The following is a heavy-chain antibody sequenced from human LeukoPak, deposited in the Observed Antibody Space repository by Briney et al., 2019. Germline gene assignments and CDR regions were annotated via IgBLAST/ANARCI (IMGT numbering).Heavy chain of an antibody. D-gene: IGHD6-19*01. CDR2: ISGSGGST. CDR3: ATHRGGIAVAAPPY. Sequence: PGGSLRLSCAASGFTFSSYAMSWVRQAPGKGLEWVSAISGSGGSTYYADSVKGRFTISRDDSKNTLYLQMNSLRAEDTAVYYCATHRGGIAVAAPPYWGQGTLVTVSS. V-gene: IGHV3-23*01. CDR1: GFTFSSYA. J-gene: IGHJ4*02.